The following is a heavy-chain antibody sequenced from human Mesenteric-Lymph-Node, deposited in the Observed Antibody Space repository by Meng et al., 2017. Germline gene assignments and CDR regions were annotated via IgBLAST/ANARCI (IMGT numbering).Heavy chain of an antibody. CDR2: IYYSGST. D-gene: IGHD3-10*01. CDR3: ARVVSVRGVMGDWFDP. J-gene: IGHJ5*02. Sequence: QVHLQDSGRGLVTPSPTRSLTCTVSGGSISDGGYYWSWLRHHPGKGLMWIGYIYYSGSTYYNPSLKILVTISVDTSQNQFSLKLSSVTAADTAVYYCARVVSVRGVMGDWFDPWGQGTLVTVSS. V-gene: IGHV4-31*01. CDR1: GGSISDGGYY.